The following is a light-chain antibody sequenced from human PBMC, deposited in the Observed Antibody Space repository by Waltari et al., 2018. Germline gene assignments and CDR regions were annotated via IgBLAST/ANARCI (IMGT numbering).Light chain of an antibody. Sequence: QAGLTQPPSVSKGLRQTATLTCTGNSKNVGNQGAAWLQQHQGPPPRLLSYRNNNRPSGISERFSASRSGNTASLTITGLQPEDEADYYCSAWDSNLREYVFGTGTKVTVL. CDR2: RNN. CDR3: SAWDSNLREYV. V-gene: IGLV10-54*04. CDR1: SKNVGNQG. J-gene: IGLJ1*01.